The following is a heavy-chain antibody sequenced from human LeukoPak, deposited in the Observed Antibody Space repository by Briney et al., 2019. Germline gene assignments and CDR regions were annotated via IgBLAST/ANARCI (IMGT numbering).Heavy chain of an antibody. CDR3: ARAFDY. V-gene: IGHV3-30*02. CDR2: TWYDGGNK. Sequence: GGSLRLSCAASRFTFSSYGMHWVRQAPGKGLEWVAFTWYDGGNKYYGDSVKGRFTISRDNSKNTLYLQMNSLRAEDTAVYYCARAFDYWGQGTLVTVSS. J-gene: IGHJ4*02. CDR1: RFTFSSYG.